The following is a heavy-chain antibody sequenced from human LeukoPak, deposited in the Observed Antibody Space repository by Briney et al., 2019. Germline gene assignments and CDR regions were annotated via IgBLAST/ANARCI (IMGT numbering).Heavy chain of an antibody. CDR2: IYYSGTT. V-gene: IGHV4-59*08. CDR1: GGSINNYF. D-gene: IGHD4-23*01. CDR3: ARHYYGGSGAFDI. Sequence: SETLSLTCTVSGGSINNYFWSWIRQPPGKGLEWIGYIYYSGTTFYNPSLRRRVTMSADTSKNHFSLNLSSVTAADTAIYYCARHYYGGSGAFDIWGQGTMVTVS. J-gene: IGHJ3*02.